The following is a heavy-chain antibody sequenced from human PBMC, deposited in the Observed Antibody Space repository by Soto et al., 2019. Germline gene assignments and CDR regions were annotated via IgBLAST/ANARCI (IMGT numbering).Heavy chain of an antibody. CDR3: AKDEQLWFLAYYFDY. J-gene: IGHJ4*02. Sequence: GGSLRLSCAASGFTFSSYAMSWVRQAPGKGLEWVSAISGSGGSTYYADSVKGRFTISRDNSKNTLYLQMNSLRAEDTAVYYCAKDEQLWFLAYYFDYWCQGTLVTVSS. D-gene: IGHD5-18*01. CDR2: ISGSGGST. V-gene: IGHV3-23*01. CDR1: GFTFSSYA.